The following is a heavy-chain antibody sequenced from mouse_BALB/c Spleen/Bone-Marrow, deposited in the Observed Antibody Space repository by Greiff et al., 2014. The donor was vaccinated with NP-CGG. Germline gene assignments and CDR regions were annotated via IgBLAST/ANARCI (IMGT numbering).Heavy chain of an antibody. CDR1: GYTFTSYW. Sequence: QVQLQQSGAELVRPGASVKLSCKASGYTFTSYWIYWVKQRPGQGLEWIGNIYPSDSYTNYNQKFKDKATLTVDKSSSTAYMQLSSQTSEDSAVYYCTRRDYAMDYWGQGTSVTVSS. V-gene: IGHV1-69*02. CDR2: IYPSDSYT. J-gene: IGHJ4*01. CDR3: TRRDYAMDY.